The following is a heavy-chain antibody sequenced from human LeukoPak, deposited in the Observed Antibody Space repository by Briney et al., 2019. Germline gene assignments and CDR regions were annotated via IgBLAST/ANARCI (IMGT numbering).Heavy chain of an antibody. V-gene: IGHV1-18*01. CDR1: GYTFTSYG. CDR3: ARDRPTVVTKYYYGMDV. CDR2: ISAYNGNT. Sequence: ASVKVSCKASGYTFTSYGISWVRQAPGQGLEWMGWISAYNGNTNYAQKLQGRVTMTTDTSTSTAYMELRSLRSDDTAVYYCARDRPTVVTKYYYGMDVWGQGTTVTVSS. J-gene: IGHJ6*02. D-gene: IGHD4-23*01.